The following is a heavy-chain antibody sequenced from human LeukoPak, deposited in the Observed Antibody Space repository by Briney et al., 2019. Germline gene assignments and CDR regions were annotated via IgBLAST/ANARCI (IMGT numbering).Heavy chain of an antibody. Sequence: GGSLRLSCAASGFTFSIYGMSWVRQAPGKGLEWFSAITDSSTTYYADSVRGRFIISRDNSKNTLYLQMNSLIAEDTAIYYCARGTGGVDYWGQGTLVTVSS. CDR3: ARGTGGVDY. CDR1: GFTFSIYG. J-gene: IGHJ4*02. D-gene: IGHD7-27*01. V-gene: IGHV3-23*01. CDR2: ITDSSTT.